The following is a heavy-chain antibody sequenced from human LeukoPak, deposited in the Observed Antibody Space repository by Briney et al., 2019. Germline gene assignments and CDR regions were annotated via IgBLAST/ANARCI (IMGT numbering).Heavy chain of an antibody. Sequence: SQTLSLTCTVSGGSISSGDYYWSWIRQPPGKGLEWIGYIYYSGNTNYNPSFKSRVTISVDTSKNQFSLKLSSVTAADTAVYYCARVRGSSSWHDAFDIWGQGTMVTVSS. J-gene: IGHJ3*02. D-gene: IGHD6-13*01. CDR2: IYYSGNT. CDR1: GGSISSGDYY. CDR3: ARVRGSSSWHDAFDI. V-gene: IGHV4-61*08.